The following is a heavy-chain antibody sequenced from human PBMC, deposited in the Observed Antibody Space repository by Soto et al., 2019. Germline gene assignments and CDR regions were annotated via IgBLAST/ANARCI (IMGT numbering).Heavy chain of an antibody. CDR2: IWYDGSKK. V-gene: IGHV3-33*01. J-gene: IGHJ5*01. CDR1: GFDFSRYG. CDR3: ARDIYGGYCAGDRCYSGSFDF. Sequence: QPGGSLRLSCATSGFDFSRYGLHWVRQAPGKGLEWVAAIWYDGSKKYYGDSVKGRFTISRDNSKKTLYLQMNSLRAEDTAKYYCARDIYGGYCAGDRCYSGSFDFWGQGALVTVSS. D-gene: IGHD2-15*01.